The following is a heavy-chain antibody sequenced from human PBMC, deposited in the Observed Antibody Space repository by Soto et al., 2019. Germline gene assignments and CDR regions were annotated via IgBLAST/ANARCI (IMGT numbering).Heavy chain of an antibody. Sequence: GGSLSLSCAASGFTFSSYAMSWVRQAPGKGLEWVSAISGSGGSTYYADSVKGRFTISRDNSKNTLYLQMNSLRAEDTAVYYCAKDLRLSGDGLWGQGTLVTVSS. CDR3: AKDLRLSGDGL. CDR1: GFTFSSYA. D-gene: IGHD6-25*01. J-gene: IGHJ4*02. CDR2: ISGSGGST. V-gene: IGHV3-23*01.